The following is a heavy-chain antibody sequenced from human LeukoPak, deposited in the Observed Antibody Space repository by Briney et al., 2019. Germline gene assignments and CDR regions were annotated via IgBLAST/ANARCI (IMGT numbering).Heavy chain of an antibody. CDR2: INHSGST. V-gene: IGHV4-34*01. Sequence: SETLSLTCAVYGGSFSGYYWSWIRQPPGKGLEWIGEINHSGSTNYNPSLKSRVTISVDTSKNQFSLKLSSVTAADTAVYYCARQTKFLEWLLYVDAFDIWGQGTMVTVSS. CDR1: GGSFSGYY. CDR3: ARQTKFLEWLLYVDAFDI. J-gene: IGHJ3*02. D-gene: IGHD3-3*01.